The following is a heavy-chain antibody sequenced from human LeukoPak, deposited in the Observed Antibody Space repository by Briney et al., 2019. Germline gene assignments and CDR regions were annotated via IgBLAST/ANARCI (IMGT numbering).Heavy chain of an antibody. CDR2: ISYDGSNK. V-gene: IGHV3-30*18. CDR3: AKDSDG. Sequence: GGSLRLSCAASGFTFSSYGMHWVRQAPGKGLEWVAVISYDGSNKYYADSVKGRFTISRDNSKNTLYLQMNSLRAEDTAEYYCAKDSDGWGQGTLVTVSS. CDR1: GFTFSSYG. D-gene: IGHD4-17*01. J-gene: IGHJ4*02.